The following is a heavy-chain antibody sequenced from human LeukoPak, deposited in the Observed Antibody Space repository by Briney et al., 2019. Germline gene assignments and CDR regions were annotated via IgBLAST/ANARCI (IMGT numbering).Heavy chain of an antibody. D-gene: IGHD4-17*01. CDR2: ISYDGSNK. J-gene: IGHJ4*02. Sequence: GGSLRLSCAASGFTFSSYAMHWVRQAPGKGLEWVAVISYDGSNKYYADSVKGRFTISRDNAKNSLYLQMNSPRAEDTAVYYCARDQGDYGDYVYLMTVDYWGQGTLVTVSS. V-gene: IGHV3-30-3*01. CDR3: ARDQGDYGDYVYLMTVDY. CDR1: GFTFSSYA.